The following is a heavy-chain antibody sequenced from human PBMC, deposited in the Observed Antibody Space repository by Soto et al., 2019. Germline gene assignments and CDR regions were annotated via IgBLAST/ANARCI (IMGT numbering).Heavy chain of an antibody. CDR3: AKIKSGWYGGAFDS. Sequence: GGSLRLSCSASGFSLRSYCLHWVRQAPGKGLEWVAAVSYDGSNEYYADSVRGRFIISRDTSKNTLYLQVNSLRPEDTAVYYCAKIKSGWYGGAFDSWGQGTLVTNSS. V-gene: IGHV3-30*18. D-gene: IGHD6-19*01. CDR2: VSYDGSNE. J-gene: IGHJ4*01. CDR1: GFSLRSYC.